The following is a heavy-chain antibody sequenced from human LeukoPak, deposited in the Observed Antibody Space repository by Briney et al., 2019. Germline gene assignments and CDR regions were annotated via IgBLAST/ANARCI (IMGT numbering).Heavy chain of an antibody. J-gene: IGHJ4*02. Sequence: ASVKVSCKASGYTFTSYYMHWVRQAPGQGLEWMGIINPSGGSTSYAQKFQGRVTMTRDTSTSTVYMELSSLRSEDTAVYYCARDEFSHSTGGASTLFDYWGQGTLVTVSS. V-gene: IGHV1-46*01. CDR1: GYTFTSYY. CDR3: ARDEFSHSTGGASTLFDY. CDR2: INPSGGST. D-gene: IGHD4-11*01.